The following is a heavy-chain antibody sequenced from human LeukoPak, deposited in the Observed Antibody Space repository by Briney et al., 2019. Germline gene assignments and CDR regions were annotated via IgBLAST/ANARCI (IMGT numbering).Heavy chain of an antibody. Sequence: ASVKVSCKVSGYTLTELSMHWLRQAPGQGLEWMGWINPYSGGTNYAQKFQGRVTMTRDTSISTAYMELSRLRSDDTAVYYCARGPHWDPHFDYWGQGTLVTVSS. CDR1: GYTLTELS. D-gene: IGHD7-27*01. CDR3: ARGPHWDPHFDY. V-gene: IGHV1-2*02. CDR2: INPYSGGT. J-gene: IGHJ4*02.